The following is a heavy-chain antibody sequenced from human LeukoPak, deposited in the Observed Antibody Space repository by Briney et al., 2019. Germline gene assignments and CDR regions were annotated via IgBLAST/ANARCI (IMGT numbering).Heavy chain of an antibody. D-gene: IGHD5-12*01. Sequence: PGGSLRLSCAASGFTFSDYSMNWVRQAPGKGLEWISYVGISSGNTKYADSVKGRSTISGDSAKNSVFLQMNSLRVEDTAVYYCARDHRYAFDNWGQGTLVTVSS. J-gene: IGHJ4*02. CDR1: GFTFSDYS. CDR2: VGISSGNT. V-gene: IGHV3-48*04. CDR3: ARDHRYAFDN.